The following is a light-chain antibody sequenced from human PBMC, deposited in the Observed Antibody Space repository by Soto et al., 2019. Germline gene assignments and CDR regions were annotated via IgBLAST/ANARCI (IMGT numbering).Light chain of an antibody. V-gene: IGKV3-15*01. J-gene: IGKJ2*01. CDR3: QQYNSWRT. CDR1: QSVRSN. CDR2: GAS. Sequence: EIVMTQSPVTLSVSPGERATLSCRASQSVRSNLAWYQQKRGQAPRLLIHGASTRATGIPARFSGSGSGTEFTLTISSLQSEDFAVYYCQQYNSWRTFGQGTKLEIK.